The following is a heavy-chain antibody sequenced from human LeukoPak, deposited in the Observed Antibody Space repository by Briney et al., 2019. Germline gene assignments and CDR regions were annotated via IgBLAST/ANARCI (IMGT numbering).Heavy chain of an antibody. V-gene: IGHV3-15*01. CDR1: GFTFSNAW. CDR2: IKSKTGGGTT. Sequence: PGGSLRLSCAASGFTFSNAWMSWVRQAPGKGLEWVGRIKSKTGGGTTDYAAPVKGRFTISRDDSKNTLYLQMNSLRAEDTAVYYCARIWSGYPPDYWGQGTLVTVSS. CDR3: ARIWSGYPPDY. D-gene: IGHD3-3*01. J-gene: IGHJ4*02.